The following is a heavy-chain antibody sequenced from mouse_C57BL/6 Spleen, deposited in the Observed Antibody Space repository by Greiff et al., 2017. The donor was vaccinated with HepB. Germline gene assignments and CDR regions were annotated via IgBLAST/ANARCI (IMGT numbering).Heavy chain of an antibody. CDR3: ARENPGGFAY. CDR1: GYTFTSYW. Sequence: QVHVKQPGAELVKPGASVKMSCKASGYTFTSYWITWVKQRPGQGLEWIGDIYPGSGSTNYNEKFKSKATLTVDTSSSTAYMQLSRLTSEDSAVYYCARENPGGFAYWGQGTLVTVSA. V-gene: IGHV1-55*01. CDR2: IYPGSGST. J-gene: IGHJ3*01.